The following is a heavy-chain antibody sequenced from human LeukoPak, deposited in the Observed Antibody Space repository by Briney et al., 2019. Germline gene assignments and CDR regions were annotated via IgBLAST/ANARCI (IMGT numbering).Heavy chain of an antibody. CDR3: AKDLLSGYEMVDY. D-gene: IGHD5-12*01. J-gene: IGHJ4*02. Sequence: GGSLRFSCAASGFTFSSYGMHWVRQAPGKGLEWVAVISYDGSNKYYADSVKGRFTISRDNSKNTLYLQMNSLRAEDTAVYYCAKDLLSGYEMVDYWGQGTLVTVSS. V-gene: IGHV3-30*18. CDR2: ISYDGSNK. CDR1: GFTFSSYG.